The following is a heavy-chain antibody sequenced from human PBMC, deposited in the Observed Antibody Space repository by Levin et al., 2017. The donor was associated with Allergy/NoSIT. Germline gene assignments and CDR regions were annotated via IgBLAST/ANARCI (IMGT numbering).Heavy chain of an antibody. V-gene: IGHV3-66*01. CDR2: IYSGGST. D-gene: IGHD3-3*01. J-gene: IGHJ4*02. CDR1: GFTVSSNY. CDR3: ARDLGYFWSGSFDY. Sequence: PGGSLRLSCAASGFTVSSNYMSWVRQAPGKGLEWVSVIYSGGSTYYADSVKGRFTISRDNSKNTLYLQMNSLRAEDTAVYYCARDLGYFWSGSFDYWGQGTLVTVSS.